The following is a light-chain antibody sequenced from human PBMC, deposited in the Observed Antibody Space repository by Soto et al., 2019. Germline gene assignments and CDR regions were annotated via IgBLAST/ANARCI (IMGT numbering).Light chain of an antibody. V-gene: IGKV1-39*01. Sequence: DIQMTQSPSSLSASVGDRVTITCRASQSISSYLNWYQQKPGKAPKLLMYGASSLQSGVPSRFSGSGSGTDFTLTISRLEPEDFAVYYCQQYGNPPVTFGQGTLLEI. CDR3: QQYGNPPVT. CDR1: QSISSY. CDR2: GAS. J-gene: IGKJ5*01.